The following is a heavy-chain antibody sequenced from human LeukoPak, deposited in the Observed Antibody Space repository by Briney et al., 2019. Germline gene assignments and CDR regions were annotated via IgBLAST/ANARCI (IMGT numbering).Heavy chain of an antibody. J-gene: IGHJ3*02. CDR1: GLTFSSYC. V-gene: IGHV3-7*01. CDR3: ARDRWGDDYGSVARCAFDI. Sequence: GGSLTLSCAASGLTFSSYCMSWVRQAPGKGLEWVANIKQDGSEKYYVDSMKGRFTISKDNANNSLYLQMISLGAEDKAVYYCARDRWGDDYGSVARCAFDIWGQGTMVTVSS. CDR2: IKQDGSEK. D-gene: IGHD3-10*01.